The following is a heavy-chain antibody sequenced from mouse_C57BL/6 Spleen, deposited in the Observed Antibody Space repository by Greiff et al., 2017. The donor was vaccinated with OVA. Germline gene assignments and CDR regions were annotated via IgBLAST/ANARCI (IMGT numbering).Heavy chain of an antibody. CDR3: ARRGDYGSSYDWYFDV. CDR2: INPNYGTT. D-gene: IGHD1-1*01. J-gene: IGHJ1*03. V-gene: IGHV1-39*01. Sequence: EVQLQQSGPELVKPGASVKISCKASGYSFTDYNMNWVKQSNGKSLEWIGVINPNYGTTSYNQKFKGKATLTVDQSSSTAYMQLNSLTSEDSAVYYCARRGDYGSSYDWYFDVWGTGTTVTVSS. CDR1: GYSFTDYN.